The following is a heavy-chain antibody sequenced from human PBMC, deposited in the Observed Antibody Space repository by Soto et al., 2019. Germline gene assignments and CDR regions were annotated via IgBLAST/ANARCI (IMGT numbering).Heavy chain of an antibody. CDR1: GGSISSYY. V-gene: IGHV4-59*01. D-gene: IGHD2-2*01. Sequence: SETLSLTCTVSGGSISSYYWSWIRQPPGKGLEWIGYIYYSGSTNYNPSLKSRVTISVDTFKNQFSLKLSSVTAADTAVYYCARDGGVPAAPHYYGMDVWGQGTTVTVSS. CDR2: IYYSGST. J-gene: IGHJ6*02. CDR3: ARDGGVPAAPHYYGMDV.